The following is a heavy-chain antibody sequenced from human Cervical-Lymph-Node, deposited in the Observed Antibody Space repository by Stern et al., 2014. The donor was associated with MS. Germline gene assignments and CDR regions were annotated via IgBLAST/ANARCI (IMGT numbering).Heavy chain of an antibody. CDR2: FFPVFGTP. CDR1: GGTFSKFP. Sequence: QVQMGQSGAEVTKTGSSVKVSCKASGGTFSKFPSSWVRQAPGQGLEWMGGFFPVFGTPTYAQEFRGRVTITADVSTSTVYMELSSLRSDDTAVYYCALSSETSDRWYSLGYDLWGQGTLVTVSS. D-gene: IGHD6-13*01. V-gene: IGHV1-69*01. CDR3: ALSSETSDRWYSLGYDL. J-gene: IGHJ5*02.